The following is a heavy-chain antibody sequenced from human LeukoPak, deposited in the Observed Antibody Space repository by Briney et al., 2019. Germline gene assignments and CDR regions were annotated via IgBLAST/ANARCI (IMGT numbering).Heavy chain of an antibody. D-gene: IGHD4-11*01. Sequence: SVKVSCKASGFTFTSSAVQWVRQARGQRLEWIGWIVVGSGSTNYAQKFQERVTITRDMSTSTAYMELSSLRSEDTAVYYCAADGTTVHYYYYGMDVWGQGTTVTVSS. CDR3: AADGTTVHYYYYGMDV. CDR1: GFTFTSSA. CDR2: IVVGSGST. V-gene: IGHV1-58*01. J-gene: IGHJ6*02.